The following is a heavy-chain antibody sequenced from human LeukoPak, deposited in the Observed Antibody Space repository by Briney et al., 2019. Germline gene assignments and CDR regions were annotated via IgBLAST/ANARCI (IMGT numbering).Heavy chain of an antibody. Sequence: GGSLRLSCAASGFTVSSNYMSWVRQAPGKGLEWVSVIYSGGSTYYADSVKGRFTISRDNSKNTLYLQMNSLRAEDTAVYYCARAAPGWELLDYFDYWGQGTLVTVSS. D-gene: IGHD1-26*01. CDR1: GFTVSSNY. CDR3: ARAAPGWELLDYFDY. J-gene: IGHJ4*02. V-gene: IGHV3-53*01. CDR2: IYSGGST.